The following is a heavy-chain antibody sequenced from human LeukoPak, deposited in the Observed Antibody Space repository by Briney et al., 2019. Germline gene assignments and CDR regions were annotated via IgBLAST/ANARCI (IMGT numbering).Heavy chain of an antibody. CDR2: IKQDGSEK. Sequence: GGSLRLSCAASGFTFSSYWMTWIRQAPGKGLEWVANIKQDGSEKYYVDSVKGRFTISRDNAKNSLYLQMNSLRVEDTAVYYCAGDSSNWNIDYWGQGTPVTVSS. D-gene: IGHD6-13*01. J-gene: IGHJ4*02. V-gene: IGHV3-7*01. CDR3: AGDSSNWNIDY. CDR1: GFTFSSYW.